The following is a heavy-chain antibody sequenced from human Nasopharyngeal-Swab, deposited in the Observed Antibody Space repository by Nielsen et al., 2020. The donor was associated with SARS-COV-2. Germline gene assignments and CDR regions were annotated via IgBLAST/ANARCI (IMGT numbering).Heavy chain of an antibody. D-gene: IGHD3-10*01. CDR2: ISSNGGST. CDR3: VKVPYGSGSYPSYYFDY. V-gene: IGHV3-64D*06. J-gene: IGHJ4*02. Sequence: VRQAPGKGLEYVSAISSNGGSTYYADSVKGRFTISRDNSKNTLCLQMSSLRAEDTAVYYCVKVPYGSGSYPSYYFDYWGQGTLVTVSS.